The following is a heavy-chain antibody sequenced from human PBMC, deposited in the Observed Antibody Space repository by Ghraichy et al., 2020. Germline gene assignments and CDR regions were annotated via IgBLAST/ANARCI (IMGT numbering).Heavy chain of an antibody. CDR1: GFTLRDFY. Sequence: GESLRLSCEVSGFTLRDFYMSWIRQATGKGLEWISYISAATTRKYYADSVRGRCTVSRDNAGNSVFLQMNFLTPEDTAVYYCARRYRAFDIWGRGTVVTV. D-gene: IGHD1-26*01. V-gene: IGHV3-11*01. CDR3: ARRYRAFDI. CDR2: ISAATTRK. J-gene: IGHJ3*02.